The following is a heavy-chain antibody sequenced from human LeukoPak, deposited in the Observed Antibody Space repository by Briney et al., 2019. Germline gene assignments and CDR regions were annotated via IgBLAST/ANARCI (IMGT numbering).Heavy chain of an antibody. CDR1: GYTFNKNA. D-gene: IGHD6-19*01. CDR2: INTKTGTP. V-gene: IGHV7-4-1*02. Sequence: GASVKVSCKASGYTFNKNAINWVRQVPGQGLEWMGWINTKTGTPTYAQGFTGRFVFSLDMSVSTAFLQISSLKPTDTAVYYCARMGSGWYYYYYYMDVWGKGTTVTVSS. CDR3: ARMGSGWYYYYYYMDV. J-gene: IGHJ6*03.